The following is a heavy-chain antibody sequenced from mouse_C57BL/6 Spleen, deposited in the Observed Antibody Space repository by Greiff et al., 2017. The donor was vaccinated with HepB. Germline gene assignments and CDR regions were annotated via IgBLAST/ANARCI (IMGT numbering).Heavy chain of an antibody. CDR3: TREDYYGSSYFDY. J-gene: IGHJ2*01. CDR2: ISSGGDYI. CDR1: GFTFSSYA. V-gene: IGHV5-9-1*02. Sequence: EVQRVESGEGLVKPGGSLKLSCAASGFTFSSYAMSWVRQTPEKRLEWVAYISSGGDYIYYADTVKGRFTISRDNARNTLYLQMSSLKSEDTAMYYCTREDYYGSSYFDYWGQGTTLTVSS. D-gene: IGHD1-1*01.